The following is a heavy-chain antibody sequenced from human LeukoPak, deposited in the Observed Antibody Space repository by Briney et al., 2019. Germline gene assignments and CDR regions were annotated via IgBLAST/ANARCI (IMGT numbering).Heavy chain of an antibody. CDR1: GFTVSRTY. D-gene: IGHD3-10*01. CDR2: IYSGGST. CDR3: ARDIYYGSGSHHLDY. Sequence: GGSLRLSCAASGFTVSRTYMSWVRQAPGKGLEWVSVIYSGGSTYYADSVKGRFTISRDNSKNTLYLQMNSLRAEDTAVYYCARDIYYGSGSHHLDYWGQGTLVTVSS. J-gene: IGHJ4*02. V-gene: IGHV3-66*01.